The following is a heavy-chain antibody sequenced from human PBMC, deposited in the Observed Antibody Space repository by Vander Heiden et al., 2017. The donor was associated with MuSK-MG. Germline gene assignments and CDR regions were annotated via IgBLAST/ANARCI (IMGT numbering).Heavy chain of an antibody. J-gene: IGHJ6*03. CDR3: AKDIGADYYYYMDV. CDR2: ISWDSSST. Sequence: EVQLVESGGGLVQPGRSLRLSCTASGFTFSDNAMHWVRQAPGKGLEWVSGISWDSSSTVYADSVKGRFTISRDNAKNSLYLQVNSLRPEDTAVYYCAKDIGADYYYYMDVWGKGTTGTVSS. CDR1: GFTFSDNA. V-gene: IGHV3-9*01.